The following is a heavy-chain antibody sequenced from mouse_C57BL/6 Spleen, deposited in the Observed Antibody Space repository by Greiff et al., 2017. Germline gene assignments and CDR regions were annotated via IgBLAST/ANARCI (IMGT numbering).Heavy chain of an antibody. CDR3: ARSGDGYSFFDY. V-gene: IGHV1-39*01. D-gene: IGHD2-3*01. J-gene: IGHJ2*01. CDR1: GSSFTDFN. Sequence: VQLQQSGPELVKPGASVTISCTASGSSFTDFNMNWVKQSNGKSLEWIGVINPNYGTTSYNQKFKGKATLTIDKASSTAYMQLNSLTSKDSAVYYCARSGDGYSFFDYWGQGTTLTVSS. CDR2: INPNYGTT.